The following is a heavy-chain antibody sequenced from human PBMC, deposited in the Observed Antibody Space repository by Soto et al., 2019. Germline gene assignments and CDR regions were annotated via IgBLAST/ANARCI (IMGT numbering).Heavy chain of an antibody. V-gene: IGHV3-33*01. D-gene: IGHD3-22*01. CDR1: GFTFRSNG. CDR2: IWYDGSKE. J-gene: IGHJ4*02. CDR3: ARFTGADSSGYFDY. Sequence: QVQLVESGEGVVQPGRSLRLSCVASGFTFRSNGMHWVRQAPGKGLEWVAVIWYDGSKEYYADSVKGRFTISRDNSKNTLYLQMNSLRTEDTAVYYCARFTGADSSGYFDYWGQGTVVTVSS.